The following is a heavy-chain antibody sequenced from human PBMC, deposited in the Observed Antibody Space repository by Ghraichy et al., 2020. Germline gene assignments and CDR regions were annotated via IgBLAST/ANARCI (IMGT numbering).Heavy chain of an antibody. CDR3: ASGGDYFDY. CDR2: ITHSGST. J-gene: IGHJ4*02. Sequence: ESLNISCAVYDGSFSGDYWSWIRQPPGKGLEWIGEITHSGSTNYNPSLTSRVTISLDTSNNQFSLKLTSVTAADTAVYYCASGGDYFDYWGQGTLVTVSS. CDR1: DGSFSGDY. V-gene: IGHV4-34*01.